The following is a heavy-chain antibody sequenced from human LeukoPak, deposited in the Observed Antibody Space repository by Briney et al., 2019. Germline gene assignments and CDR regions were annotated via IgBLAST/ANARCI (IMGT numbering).Heavy chain of an antibody. CDR1: GFTFSSYE. V-gene: IGHV3-48*03. D-gene: IGHD3-16*01. CDR3: ARAPIPIMITFGGAMGGYFDY. CDR2: ISSSGSTI. Sequence: GGSLRLSCAASGFTFSSYEMNWVRQAPGKGLEWVSYISSSGSTIYYADSVKGRFTISRDNAKNSLYLQMNSPRAEDTAVYYCARAPIPIMITFGGAMGGYFDYWGQGTLVTVSS. J-gene: IGHJ4*02.